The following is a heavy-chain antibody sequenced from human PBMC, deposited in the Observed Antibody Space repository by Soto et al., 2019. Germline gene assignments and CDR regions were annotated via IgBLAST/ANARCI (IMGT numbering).Heavy chain of an antibody. Sequence: QVQLQESGPGLVKPSETLSLTCSVSGGSNSSYYWTWIRQPPGKELEWIGYIHSSGSTNYNPSLKSRVTISGDTSKKQFSLRLRSVTAADTAVYYCARALRYFDWLSYAMDVWGQGTTVTVSS. CDR1: GGSNSSYY. CDR3: ARALRYFDWLSYAMDV. J-gene: IGHJ6*02. V-gene: IGHV4-59*01. CDR2: IHSSGST. D-gene: IGHD3-9*01.